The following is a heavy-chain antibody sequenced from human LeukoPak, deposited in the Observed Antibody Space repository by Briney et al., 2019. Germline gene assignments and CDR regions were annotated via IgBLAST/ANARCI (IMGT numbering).Heavy chain of an antibody. D-gene: IGHD3-10*01. Sequence: PGGSLRLSCAASGFSFSSCAMEWVRQAPGKGLEWVSYISSSSSYTNYADSVKGRFTISRDNAKNSLYLQMNSLRAEDTAVYYCARAGYYGSDPDYWGQGTLVTVSS. CDR1: GFSFSSCA. V-gene: IGHV3-21*05. CDR2: ISSSSSYT. CDR3: ARAGYYGSDPDY. J-gene: IGHJ4*02.